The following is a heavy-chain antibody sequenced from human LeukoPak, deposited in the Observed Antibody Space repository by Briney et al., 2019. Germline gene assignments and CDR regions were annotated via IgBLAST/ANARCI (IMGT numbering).Heavy chain of an antibody. D-gene: IGHD1-1*01. CDR1: GFTFSSYS. CDR3: ARDIRTTGCTHLDY. J-gene: IGHJ4*02. CDR2: ISSSSSYI. Sequence: GGSLRLSCAASGFTFSSYSMNWVRQAPGKGLEWVSSISSSSSYIYYADSVKGRFTISRDNAKNSLYLQMNSLRAEDTAVYYCARDIRTTGCTHLDYWGQGTLVTVSS. V-gene: IGHV3-21*01.